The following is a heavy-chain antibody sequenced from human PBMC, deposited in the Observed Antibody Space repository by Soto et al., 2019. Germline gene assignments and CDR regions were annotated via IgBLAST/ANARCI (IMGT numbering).Heavy chain of an antibody. V-gene: IGHV6-1*01. CDR1: GDSVSSNSAV. CDR2: TYYRSQWYT. D-gene: IGHD1-20*01. Sequence: QVQLQQSGPGLVQPWQTLSLTCAISGDSVSSNSAVWNWIRQSPSRGLEWLGRTYYRSQWYTDYAVSVKSRMTVNPDTSKNHFSLQLNSVTPEDTAVYYCARSAAISINGGFDYWGQGTLVTVSS. J-gene: IGHJ4*02. CDR3: ARSAAISINGGFDY.